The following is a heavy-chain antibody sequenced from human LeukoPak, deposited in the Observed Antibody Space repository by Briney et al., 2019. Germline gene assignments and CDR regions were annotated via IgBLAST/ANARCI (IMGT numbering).Heavy chain of an antibody. CDR2: ISSSSSTI. CDR1: GFTFSSYS. J-gene: IGHJ5*02. CDR3: ARAYCTNGVCYGGGFDP. Sequence: GGSLRLSCAASGFTFSSYSMNWVRQAPGKGLEWVSYISSSSSTIYYADSVKGRFTISRDNAKNSLYLQMNSLRVEDTAVYYCARAYCTNGVCYGGGFDPWGQGTLVTVSS. V-gene: IGHV3-48*01. D-gene: IGHD2-8*01.